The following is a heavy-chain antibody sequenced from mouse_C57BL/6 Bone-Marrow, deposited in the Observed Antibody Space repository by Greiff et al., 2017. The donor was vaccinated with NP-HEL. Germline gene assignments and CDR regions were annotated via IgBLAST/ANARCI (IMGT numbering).Heavy chain of an antibody. CDR2: INPNHGGT. Sequence: EVQLQQSGPELVKPGASVKISCKASGYTFTDYYMNWVKQSHGKSLEWIGDINPNHGGTSYNQKFKDKATLTVDKSSSTAYMELRSLTSEDSAVYYCARATYYDYDGAMDYWGQGTAVTVSS. CDR3: ARATYYDYDGAMDY. CDR1: GYTFTDYY. J-gene: IGHJ4*01. V-gene: IGHV1-26*01. D-gene: IGHD2-4*01.